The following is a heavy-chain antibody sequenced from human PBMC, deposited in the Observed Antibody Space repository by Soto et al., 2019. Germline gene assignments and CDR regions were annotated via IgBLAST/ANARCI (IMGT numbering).Heavy chain of an antibody. D-gene: IGHD7-27*01. CDR3: ARDWALDY. CDR2: INPSGDTT. CDR1: GYTFNAYS. V-gene: IGHV1-46*02. J-gene: IGHJ4*02. Sequence: QVQLVQSGSEVKRPGTSVKLSCKAAGYTFNAYSVHWVRQAPGQRLEWMGMINPSGDTTTYAQNFQGRDTMTRDTSTTTVYMELSGLRSEDTAVYYCARDWALDYWGQGTLVTVSS.